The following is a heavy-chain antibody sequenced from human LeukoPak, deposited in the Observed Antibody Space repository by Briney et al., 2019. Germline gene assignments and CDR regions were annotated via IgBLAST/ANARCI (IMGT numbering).Heavy chain of an antibody. CDR2: IIHSGST. J-gene: IGHJ4*02. D-gene: IGHD3-10*01. V-gene: IGHV4-34*12. Sequence: SETLSLTCGVYGGSFSGYYWTWIRQSPGMGLEWIGEIIHSGSTNYNPSLKSRVTISVDTSKNQFSLKLSSVTAADTAVYYCARAPRTTYYYGSGSPAWRYFDYWGQGTLVTVSS. CDR1: GGSFSGYY. CDR3: ARAPRTTYYYGSGSPAWRYFDY.